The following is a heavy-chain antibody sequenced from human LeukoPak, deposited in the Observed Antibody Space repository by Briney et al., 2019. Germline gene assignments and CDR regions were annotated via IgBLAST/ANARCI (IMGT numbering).Heavy chain of an antibody. CDR1: GFTFSSYW. CDR2: INSDGSST. V-gene: IGHV3-74*01. D-gene: IGHD6-19*01. J-gene: IGHJ4*02. Sequence: GGSLRLSCAASGFTFSSYWMHWVRQAPGKGLVWVSRINSDGSSTSYADSVEGRFTISRDNAKNTLYLQMNSLRAEDTAVYYCARDNSGGYADYWGQGTLVTVSS. CDR3: ARDNSGGYADY.